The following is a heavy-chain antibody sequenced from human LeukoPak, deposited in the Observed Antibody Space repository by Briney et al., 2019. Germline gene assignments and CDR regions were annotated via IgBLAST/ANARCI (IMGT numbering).Heavy chain of an antibody. D-gene: IGHD6-13*01. CDR2: INHSGSS. CDR3: ARALVAAAFYGMDV. V-gene: IGHV4-34*01. CDR1: GGSFSGYY. J-gene: IGHJ6*04. Sequence: KPSETLSLSCAVYGGSFSGYYWSWIRQPTGKGLEWIGEINHSGSSNYNPSLKSRVTISVDTSKNQFSLKLSSVTAADTAVYYCARALVAAAFYGMDVWGKGTTVTVSS.